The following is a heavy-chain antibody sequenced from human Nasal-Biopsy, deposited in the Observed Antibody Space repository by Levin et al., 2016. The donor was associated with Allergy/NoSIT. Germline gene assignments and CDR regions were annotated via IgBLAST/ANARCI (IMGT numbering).Heavy chain of an antibody. Sequence: GESLKISCAASGFTFSSYAMSWVRQAPGQGPQWVSSISGNGGITYYADSVKGRFTLSRDNSKNTLYLQMNSLRADDTAIYYCAKGGWNGGFDVWGQGTMVTVSS. V-gene: IGHV3-23*01. D-gene: IGHD1-1*01. CDR3: AKGGWNGGFDV. CDR2: ISGNGGIT. J-gene: IGHJ3*01. CDR1: GFTFSSYA.